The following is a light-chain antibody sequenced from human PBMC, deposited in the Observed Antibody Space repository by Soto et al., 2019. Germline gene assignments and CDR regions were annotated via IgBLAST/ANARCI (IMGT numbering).Light chain of an antibody. CDR1: QGVSSY. CDR2: DAS. J-gene: IGKJ1*01. CDR3: QQLRSWPPGGA. V-gene: IGKV3-11*01. Sequence: EIVLTQSPATLSLSPGESATLSCRASQGVSSYLAWYQQKPGQPPRLLMYDASKRATGIPARFSGSGSGTDFNLTISSLEAEDFGVYSCQQLRSWPPGGAFGQGTKVDIK.